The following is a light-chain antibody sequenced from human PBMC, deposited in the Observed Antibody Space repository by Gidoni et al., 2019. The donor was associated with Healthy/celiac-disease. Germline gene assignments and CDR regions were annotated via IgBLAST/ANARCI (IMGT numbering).Light chain of an antibody. CDR3: QQYYSTFPT. CDR1: QSVLYSSNNKNY. CDR2: WAS. Sequence: DIVMTQSPDSLAVSLGERATINCKSSQSVLYSSNNKNYLAWYQQKPGQPPKLLIYWASTRESGVPDRFSGSGSGTDFTLTISSLQAEDVAVYYCQQYYSTFPTFXXXTKVEIK. J-gene: IGKJ1*01. V-gene: IGKV4-1*01.